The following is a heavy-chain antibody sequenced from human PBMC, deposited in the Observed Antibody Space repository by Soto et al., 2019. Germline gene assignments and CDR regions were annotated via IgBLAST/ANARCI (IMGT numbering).Heavy chain of an antibody. V-gene: IGHV3-33*01. CDR2: IWYDGINK. CDR1: GFTFSSYG. Sequence: PGGSLRLSCAASGFTFSSYGMHWVRQAPGKGLECVAVIWYDGINKYYADSVKGRFSISRDNSKNTLYLQMNSLIAEDTAVYYCARDFEADYGMDVWGQGTTVTVSS. D-gene: IGHD3-9*01. CDR3: ARDFEADYGMDV. J-gene: IGHJ6*02.